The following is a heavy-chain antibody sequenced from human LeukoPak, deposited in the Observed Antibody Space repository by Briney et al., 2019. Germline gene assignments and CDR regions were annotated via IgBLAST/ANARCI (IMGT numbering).Heavy chain of an antibody. V-gene: IGHV4-4*02. D-gene: IGHD4-17*01. CDR3: ARYYGDESYYYYYMDV. CDR2: IYHSGST. CDR1: GGSISSSNW. Sequence: SETLSLTCAVSGGSISSSNWWSWVRQPPGKGLEWIGEIYHSGSTNYNPSLKSRVTISVDKSKNQFSLKLSSVTAADTAVYYCARYYGDESYYYYYMDVWGKGTTVTVSS. J-gene: IGHJ6*03.